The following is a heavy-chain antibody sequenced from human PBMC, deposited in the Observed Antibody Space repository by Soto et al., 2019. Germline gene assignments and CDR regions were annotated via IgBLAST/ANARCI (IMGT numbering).Heavy chain of an antibody. J-gene: IGHJ6*02. CDR3: ARDLIVKYSSGWSGGMDV. CDR2: IWYDGSNK. CDR1: GFTFRSDG. D-gene: IGHD6-19*01. V-gene: IGHV3-33*01. Sequence: QVQLVESGGGVVQPGRSLRLSCAASGFTFRSDGMHWVRQAPGKGLEWVAVIWYDGSNKYYADSVKGRFTISRDNSKNTLCLQMISLIAEDTAVYYCARDLIVKYSSGWSGGMDVWGQGTTVTVSS.